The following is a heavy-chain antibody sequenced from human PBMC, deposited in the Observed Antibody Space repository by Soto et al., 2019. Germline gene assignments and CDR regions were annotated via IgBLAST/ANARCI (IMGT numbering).Heavy chain of an antibody. Sequence: LRLSCAASGFTFSSYAMNWVRQAPGKGLQWVSAISPSGDNTYYADSVKGRFTISRGDSKNTLYLQMNSLRVEDTAVYYCAKAGSHSYFDYWGQGTVATVSS. CDR3: AKAGSHSYFDY. CDR2: ISPSGDNT. CDR1: GFTFSSYA. J-gene: IGHJ4*02. D-gene: IGHD1-26*01. V-gene: IGHV3-23*01.